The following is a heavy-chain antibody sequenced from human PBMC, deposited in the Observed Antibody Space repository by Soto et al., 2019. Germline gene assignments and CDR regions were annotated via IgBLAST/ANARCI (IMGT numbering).Heavy chain of an antibody. CDR1: GGSISSGGYS. V-gene: IGHV4-30-2*01. CDR3: ARGYVVPAARVSFRFNHNWFDP. D-gene: IGHD2-2*01. Sequence: PSETLSLTCAVSGGSISSGGYSWSWIRHPPGKGLECVGYVYHSGSTYYNPSLKSRVTISVDRSKNQFSLQLSSVTAADTAVYYCARGYVVPAARVSFRFNHNWFDPWGQGTLVTVSS. J-gene: IGHJ5*02. CDR2: VYHSGST.